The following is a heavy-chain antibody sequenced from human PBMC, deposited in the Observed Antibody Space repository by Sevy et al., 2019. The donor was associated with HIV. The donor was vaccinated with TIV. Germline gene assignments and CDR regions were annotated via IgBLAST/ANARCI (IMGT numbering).Heavy chain of an antibody. CDR2: IRYDGSHK. CDR1: GFTFRNYD. Sequence: GGSLRLSCAASGFTFRNYDMHWVRQTPGKGLEWISFIRYDGSHKSYAESVKGRFTISRDNSMNTLDLHMNSLRPEDTAVYFCAKDESSRFDYWGQGALVTVS. CDR3: AKDESSRFDY. J-gene: IGHJ4*02. V-gene: IGHV3-30*02.